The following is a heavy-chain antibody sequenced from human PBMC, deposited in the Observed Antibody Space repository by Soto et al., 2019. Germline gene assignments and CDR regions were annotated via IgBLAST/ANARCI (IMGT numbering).Heavy chain of an antibody. D-gene: IGHD3-9*01. CDR3: VRVDFEHFLHWFDS. CDR2: IYYSGST. V-gene: IGHV4-59*01. Sequence: SETLSLTSTVSGGSISSYYWSWIRQPPGKGLEWIGYIYYSGSTNYNPSLKSRVTISVDTSKNQFSLKMSSVTAADTAVYYCVRVDFEHFLHWFDSWGQGTLVTVSS. CDR1: GGSISSYY. J-gene: IGHJ5*01.